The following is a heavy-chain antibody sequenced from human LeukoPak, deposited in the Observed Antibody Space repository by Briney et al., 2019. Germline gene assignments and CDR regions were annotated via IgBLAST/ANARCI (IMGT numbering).Heavy chain of an antibody. CDR3: ARGERSSWYQYFDY. D-gene: IGHD6-13*01. V-gene: IGHV3-48*03. CDR2: ISSSGSTK. CDR1: GFTFSSYE. Sequence: GGSLRLSCAASGFTFSSYEMNWVRQAPGKGLEWVSYISSSGSTKYYADSVKGRLTISRDNAKNSLYLQMNSLRAEDTAVYYCARGERSSWYQYFDYWGQGTLVTVSS. J-gene: IGHJ4*02.